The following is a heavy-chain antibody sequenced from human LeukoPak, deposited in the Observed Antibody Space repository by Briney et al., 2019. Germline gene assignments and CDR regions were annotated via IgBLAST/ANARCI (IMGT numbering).Heavy chain of an antibody. CDR2: INHSGST. J-gene: IGHJ6*02. CDR3: ARGLWCMDV. V-gene: IGHV4-34*01. CDR1: GGSFSGYY. Sequence: SETLSLTCAVYGGSFSGYYRSWIRQPPGKGLEWIGEINHSGSTNYNPSLKSRVTISVDTSKNQFSLKLSSVTAADTAVYYCARGLWCMDVWGQGTTVTVSS. D-gene: IGHD2-21*01.